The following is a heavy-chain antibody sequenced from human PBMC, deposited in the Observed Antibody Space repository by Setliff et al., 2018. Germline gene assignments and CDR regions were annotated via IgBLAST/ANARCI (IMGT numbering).Heavy chain of an antibody. D-gene: IGHD2-8*02. Sequence: SETLSLTCAVYGGSFSGYYWSWDRQPPGKGLEWIGEINHSGSTNYNPSLNRRVTISADTSKNQFSLKLSSVTAAYTALYYCTVYNTGSSKDHYWGQGTPVTVSS. CDR3: TVYNTGSSKDHY. CDR1: GGSFSGYY. CDR2: INHSGST. V-gene: IGHV4-34*01. J-gene: IGHJ4*02.